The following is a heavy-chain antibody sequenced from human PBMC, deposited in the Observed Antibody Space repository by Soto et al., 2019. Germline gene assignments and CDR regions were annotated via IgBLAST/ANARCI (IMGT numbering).Heavy chain of an antibody. V-gene: IGHV3-21*01. CDR2: ISSSSSYI. D-gene: IGHD6-13*01. J-gene: IGHJ4*02. CDR1: GFTFSSYS. CDR3: ARALEAITAAAGPCFDY. Sequence: GGSLRLSCAASGFTFSSYSMNWVRQAPGKGLEWVSSISSSSSYIYYADSVKGRFTISRDNAKNSLYLQMNSLRAEDTAVYYCARALEAITAAAGPCFDYWGQGTLVTVSS.